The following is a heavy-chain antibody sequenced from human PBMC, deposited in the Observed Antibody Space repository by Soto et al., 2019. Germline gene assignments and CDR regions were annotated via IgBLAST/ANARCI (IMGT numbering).Heavy chain of an antibody. J-gene: IGHJ4*02. CDR1: GFTFSNYS. Sequence: EVQLVESGGGLVQPGESLRLSCAVSGFTFSNYSMNWGRQALGKGLEWLSYISNNSSVKYYADSVKGRFTISRDNAKNSLYIQMKSLRDDDTAVYYCGRDRDADCCKCVCSGPYFDYWGRGTLVTVSS. V-gene: IGHV3-48*02. D-gene: IGHD2-8*01. CDR3: GRDRDADCCKCVCSGPYFDY. CDR2: ISNNSSVK.